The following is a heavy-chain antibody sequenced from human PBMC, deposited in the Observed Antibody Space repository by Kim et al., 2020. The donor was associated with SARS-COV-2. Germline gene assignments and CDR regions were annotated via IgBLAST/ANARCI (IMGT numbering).Heavy chain of an antibody. V-gene: IGHV3-23*01. CDR3: CKPDRYDDRFYFYYGMDV. D-gene: IGHD3-16*01. CDR2: ITGGGGST. CDR1: GLTFINYA. Sequence: GGSLRLSCKGSGLTFINYAMSWVRQAPGKGLEWVSSITGGGGSTYYAAAVKGRFTISGDNSKNTLHLQMNSLRAEATAVYYCCKPDRYDDRFYFYYGMDVWGQGTTVTVSS. J-gene: IGHJ6*02.